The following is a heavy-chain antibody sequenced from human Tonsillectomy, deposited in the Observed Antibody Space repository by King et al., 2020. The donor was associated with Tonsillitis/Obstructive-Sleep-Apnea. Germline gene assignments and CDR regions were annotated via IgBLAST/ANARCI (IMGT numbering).Heavy chain of an antibody. CDR3: ARDGSTVRWFDP. CDR1: GFTFSDYY. Sequence: HVQLVESGGGLVKPGGSLRLSCAASGFTFSDYYMSWIRQAPGKGLEWVSYISSSISYTNYAASVKGLFTISSDNAKNSLYLQMNSLRAEDTAVYYCARDGSTVRWFDPWGQGTLVTVSS. V-gene: IGHV3-11*05. CDR2: ISSSISYT. J-gene: IGHJ5*02. D-gene: IGHD4-17*01.